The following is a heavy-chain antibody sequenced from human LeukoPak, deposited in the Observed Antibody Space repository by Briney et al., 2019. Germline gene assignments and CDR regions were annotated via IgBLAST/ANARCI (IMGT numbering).Heavy chain of an antibody. D-gene: IGHD3-10*01. CDR1: GLTFSSYE. CDR2: ISSSGSTI. V-gene: IGHV3-48*03. Sequence: PGGSLRLSCAASGLTFSSYEMNWVRQAPGKGLEWVSYISSSGSTIYYADSVKGRFTISRDNAKNSLYLQMNSLRAEDTAVYYCARGGLWVRGVFDYWGQGTLVTVSS. CDR3: ARGGLWVRGVFDY. J-gene: IGHJ4*02.